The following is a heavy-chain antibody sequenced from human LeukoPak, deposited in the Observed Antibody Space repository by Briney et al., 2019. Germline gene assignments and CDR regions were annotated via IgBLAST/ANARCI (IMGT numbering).Heavy chain of an antibody. CDR2: MNPNSGRT. CDR1: GYTLTSYD. J-gene: IGHJ4*02. Sequence: ASVKVSCKASGYTLTSYDINWVRQATGQGLEWMGWMNPNSGRTGYAQNFQGRITITRNTSISTAYMELSSLRSEDTAVYYCTRETSSRYFDYWGQGTLVSVSS. CDR3: TRETSSRYFDY. V-gene: IGHV1-8*01.